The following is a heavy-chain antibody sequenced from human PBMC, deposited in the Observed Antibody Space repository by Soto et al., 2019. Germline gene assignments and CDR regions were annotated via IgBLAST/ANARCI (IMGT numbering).Heavy chain of an antibody. D-gene: IGHD4-17*01. CDR3: ARDLSGDYGALDT. V-gene: IGHV3-33*01. CDR1: GFTFSSYG. CDR2: IWYDGSNK. J-gene: IGHJ3*02. Sequence: GESLKISCAPSGFTFSSYGVHWARQAPGKGLEWVAVIWYDGSNKVYADSVKGRFTISRDNSKNTLYLQMNSLRAEDTAVYYCARDLSGDYGALDTWGQGTMVTVSS.